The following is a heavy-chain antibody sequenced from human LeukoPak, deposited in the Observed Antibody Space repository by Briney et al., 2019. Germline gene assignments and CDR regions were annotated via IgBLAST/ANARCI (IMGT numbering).Heavy chain of an antibody. CDR2: INSDGSNT. CDR1: GFTFNSYW. J-gene: IGHJ4*02. V-gene: IGHV3-74*01. D-gene: IGHD6-13*01. CDR3: ARAVVIAAGRYFDY. Sequence: GGSLRLSCEASGFTFNSYWMHWVRHAPGKGLVWVSRINSDGSNTNYADSVRGRFTISRDNAKNTLYLQMNSLRAEDTAVYYCARAVVIAAGRYFDYWGQGALVTVSS.